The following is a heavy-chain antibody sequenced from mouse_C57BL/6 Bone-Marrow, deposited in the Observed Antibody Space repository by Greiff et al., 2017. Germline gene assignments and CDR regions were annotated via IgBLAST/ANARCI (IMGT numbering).Heavy chain of an antibody. Sequence: QVQLQQSGPELVKPGASVKISCKASGYSFTSYYIHWVKQRPGQGLEWIGWIYPGSGNTKYNEKFKGKATLTADTSSSTAYMQLSSLTSEDSAVYYCAKDYDNYAMDYWGQGTSVTVSS. J-gene: IGHJ4*01. CDR1: GYSFTSYY. V-gene: IGHV1-66*01. CDR3: AKDYDNYAMDY. D-gene: IGHD2-4*01. CDR2: IYPGSGNT.